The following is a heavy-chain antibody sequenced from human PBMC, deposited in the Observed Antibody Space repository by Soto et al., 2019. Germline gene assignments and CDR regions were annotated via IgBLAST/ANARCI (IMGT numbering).Heavy chain of an antibody. CDR3: ARMMAVYTNYYYYYMDV. CDR2: IYHSGST. D-gene: IGHD2-8*02. V-gene: IGHV4-4*02. Sequence: SETLSLTCTVSSGSISSSNWGSWVRQPPGKGLEWIGEIYHSGSTNYNPSLKSRVTISVDKSKNQFSLKLSSVTAADTAVYYCARMMAVYTNYYYYYMDVWGKGTTVTVSS. J-gene: IGHJ6*03. CDR1: SGSISSSNW.